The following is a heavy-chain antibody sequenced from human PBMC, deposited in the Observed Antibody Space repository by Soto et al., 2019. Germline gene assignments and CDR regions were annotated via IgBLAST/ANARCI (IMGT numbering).Heavy chain of an antibody. Sequence: SETLSLTCTASGGSISSGGYYWSWIRQHPGKGLEWIGYIYYSGSTHYNPSLKSRVTISVDTSKNQFSLKLSSVTAADTAVYYCARDSGYSSGWYGPFDYWGQGTLVTVSS. D-gene: IGHD6-19*01. V-gene: IGHV4-31*03. J-gene: IGHJ4*02. CDR1: GGSISSGGYY. CDR2: IYYSGST. CDR3: ARDSGYSSGWYGPFDY.